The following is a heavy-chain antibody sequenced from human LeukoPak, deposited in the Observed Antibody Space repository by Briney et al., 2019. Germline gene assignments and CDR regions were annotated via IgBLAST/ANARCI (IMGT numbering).Heavy chain of an antibody. J-gene: IGHJ4*02. CDR2: IYGSGTI. V-gene: IGHV4-4*07. CDR1: GGSISRSY. CDR3: ARSGFYYDSSGYFPTLDF. D-gene: IGHD3-22*01. Sequence: SETLSLTCTVSGGSISRSYWSWMRQPAGKGPEWIGRIYGSGTITYNPSLESRVTMSVDTSKNQFSLKLRSVTAADTAVYYCARSGFYYDSSGYFPTLDFWGQGTLVTVSS.